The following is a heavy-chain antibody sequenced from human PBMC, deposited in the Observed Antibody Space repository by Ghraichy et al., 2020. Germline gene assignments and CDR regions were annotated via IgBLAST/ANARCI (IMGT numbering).Heavy chain of an antibody. CDR2: INHSGST. Sequence: SETLSLTCAVYGGSFSGYYWSWIRQPPGKGLEWIGEINHSGSTNYNPSLKSRVTISVDTSKNQFSLKLSSVTAADTAVYYCAREKGLGLWSGYYTRWWFDPWGQGTLVTVSS. CDR1: GGSFSGYY. D-gene: IGHD3-3*01. J-gene: IGHJ5*02. CDR3: AREKGLGLWSGYYTRWWFDP. V-gene: IGHV4-34*01.